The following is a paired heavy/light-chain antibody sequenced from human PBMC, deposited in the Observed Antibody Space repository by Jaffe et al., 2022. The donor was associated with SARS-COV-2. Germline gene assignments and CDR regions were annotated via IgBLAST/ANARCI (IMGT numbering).Light chain of an antibody. V-gene: IGKV1-17*02. CDR3: LQHNSYPYT. CDR2: AAY. CDR1: QGIRND. J-gene: IGKJ2*01. Sequence: DIQMTQSPSSLSASVGDRVTITCRASQGIRNDLTWFQQKPGKAPQRLIFAAYTLQSGVPSRFSGSASGTEFTLTISNLQPEDFAIYHCLQHNSYPYTFGQGTKLEI.
Heavy chain of an antibody. CDR3: ARVGAWITDY. J-gene: IGHJ4*02. V-gene: IGHV4-34*01. D-gene: IGHD3-16*01. Sequence: QVQLQQWGAGLLKPSETLSLTCAVYGGPFSGYYWSWIRQPPGKGLEWIGEINHSGSTNYNPSLKSRVIISVDTSKNHLSLKLSSVTAADTAVYYCARVGAWITDYWGQGSLVTVSS. CDR2: INHSGST. CDR1: GGPFSGYY.